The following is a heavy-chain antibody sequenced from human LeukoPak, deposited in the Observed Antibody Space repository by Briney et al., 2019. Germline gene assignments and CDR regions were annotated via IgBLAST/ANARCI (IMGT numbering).Heavy chain of an antibody. D-gene: IGHD3-10*01. CDR3: ARGEWFGELHIDY. V-gene: IGHV3-33*01. CDR1: GFTFSSYG. J-gene: IGHJ4*02. Sequence: GGSLRLSCAASGFTFSSYGMHWVRQAPGKGLEWVAVIWYDGSNKYYADSVKGRFTISRDNSKNTLYLQMNSLRAEDTAVYYCARGEWFGELHIDYWGQETLVTVSS. CDR2: IWYDGSNK.